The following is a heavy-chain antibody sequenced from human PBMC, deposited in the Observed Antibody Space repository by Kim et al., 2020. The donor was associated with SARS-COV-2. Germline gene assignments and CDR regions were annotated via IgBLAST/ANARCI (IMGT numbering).Heavy chain of an antibody. Sequence: SETLSLTCAVYGGSFSGYYWSWIRQPPGKGLEWIGEINHSGSTNYNPSLKSRVTISVDTSKNQFSLKLSSVTAADTAVYYCARTLRYNWNDPGPWGQGTLVTVSS. CDR2: INHSGST. V-gene: IGHV4-34*01. CDR3: ARTLRYNWNDPGP. D-gene: IGHD1-20*01. CDR1: GGSFSGYY. J-gene: IGHJ5*02.